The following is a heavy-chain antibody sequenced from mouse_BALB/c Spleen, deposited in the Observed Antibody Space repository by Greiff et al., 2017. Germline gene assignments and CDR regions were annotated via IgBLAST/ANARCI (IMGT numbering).Heavy chain of an antibody. J-gene: IGHJ2*01. CDR1: GYTFTSYT. CDR3: ALYYYGSRGFDY. CDR2: INPSSGYT. Sequence: VQLQQSGAELARPGASVKMSCKASGYTFTSYTMHWVKQRPGQGLEWIGYINPSSGYTNYNQKFKDKATLTADKSSSTAYMQLSSLTSEDSAVYYCALYYYGSRGFDYWGQGTTLTVSS. D-gene: IGHD1-1*01. V-gene: IGHV1-4*01.